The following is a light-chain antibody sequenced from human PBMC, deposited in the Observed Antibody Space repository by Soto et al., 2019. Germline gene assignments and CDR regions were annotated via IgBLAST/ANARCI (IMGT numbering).Light chain of an antibody. V-gene: IGKV3-20*01. J-gene: IGKJ1*01. CDR2: GAS. Sequence: EIVLTQSPGTLSLSPGDTATLSCRASQSVSSSSLAWYQQKPGQPPRLLIYGASSRATAIPDRFSGSGSGTDFTLTVSRLEPEDFAVYYCQQSGSSPPSWTFGQGTKVEIK. CDR3: QQSGSSPPSWT. CDR1: QSVSSSS.